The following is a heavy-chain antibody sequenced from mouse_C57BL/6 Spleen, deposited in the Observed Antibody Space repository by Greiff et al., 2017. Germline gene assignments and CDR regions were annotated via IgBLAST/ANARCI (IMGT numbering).Heavy chain of an antibody. CDR1: GYAFTNYL. J-gene: IGHJ2*01. CDR2: INPGSGGT. CDR3: ARGGSNFDY. Sequence: VKLQQSGAELVRPGTSVKVSCKASGYAFTNYLIEWVKQRPGQGLEWIGVINPGSGGTNYNEKFKGKATLTADKSSSTAYMQLSSLTSEDSAVYCCARGGSNFDYWGQGTTLTVSS. V-gene: IGHV1-54*01. D-gene: IGHD1-1*01.